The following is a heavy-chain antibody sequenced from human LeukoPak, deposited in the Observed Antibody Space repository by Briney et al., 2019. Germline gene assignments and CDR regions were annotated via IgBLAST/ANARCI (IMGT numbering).Heavy chain of an antibody. Sequence: PGGSLRLSCAASGFTLSSYGMHWVRQAPGKGLEWVAFIRYDGSNKYYADSVKGRFTISRDNSKNTLYLQMNSLRAEDTAVYYCAKDLGYCSSTSCLGGRFDYWGQGTLVTVSS. CDR1: GFTLSSYG. CDR2: IRYDGSNK. J-gene: IGHJ4*02. V-gene: IGHV3-30*02. D-gene: IGHD2-2*01. CDR3: AKDLGYCSSTSCLGGRFDY.